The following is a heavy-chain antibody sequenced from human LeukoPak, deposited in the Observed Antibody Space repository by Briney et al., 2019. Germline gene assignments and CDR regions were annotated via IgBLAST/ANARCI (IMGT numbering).Heavy chain of an antibody. D-gene: IGHD6-13*01. CDR1: GFTFSSYA. V-gene: IGHV3-23*01. J-gene: IGHJ4*02. CDR2: ISGSGGST. CDR3: AKEMRQQLAIDH. Sequence: GGSLRLSCAASGFTFSSYAMSWVRQGLGKGLEGVSAISGSGGSTYYADSVKGRFTISRDNSKNTLYLQMNSLRAEDTAVYYCAKEMRQQLAIDHWGQGTLVTVSS.